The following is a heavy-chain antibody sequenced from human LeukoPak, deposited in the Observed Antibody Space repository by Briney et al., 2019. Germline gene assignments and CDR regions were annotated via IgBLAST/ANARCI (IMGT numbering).Heavy chain of an antibody. Sequence: GGSLRLSCAASGFTFSSYSMNWVGQAPGKGLEWVSSISSSSRYIYYADSVKGRFTISRDNAKNSLYLQMNSLRAEDTAVYYCARTGTTTYWGQGTLVTVSS. CDR3: ARTGTTTY. V-gene: IGHV3-21*01. CDR2: ISSSSRYI. J-gene: IGHJ4*02. CDR1: GFTFSSYS. D-gene: IGHD1-7*01.